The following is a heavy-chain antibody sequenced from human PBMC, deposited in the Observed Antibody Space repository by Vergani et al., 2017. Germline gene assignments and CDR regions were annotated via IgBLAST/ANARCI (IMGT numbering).Heavy chain of an antibody. CDR1: GFTFSSYA. V-gene: IGHV3-23*01. CDR3: AKNPINLDYDSSGYSPYFDY. Sequence: EVQLLESGGGLVQPGGSLRLSCAASGFTFSSYAMSWVRQAPGKGLEWVSAISGSGGSTYYADSVKGRFTISRDNSKNTLYLQMNSLRAEDTAVYYCAKNPINLDYDSSGYSPYFDYWSQGTLVTVSS. J-gene: IGHJ4*02. CDR2: ISGSGGST. D-gene: IGHD3-22*01.